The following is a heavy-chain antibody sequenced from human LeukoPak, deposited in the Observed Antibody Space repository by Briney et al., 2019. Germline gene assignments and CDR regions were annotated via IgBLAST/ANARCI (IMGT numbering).Heavy chain of an antibody. CDR1: GYNFTSYY. J-gene: IGHJ6*02. Sequence: ASVKVSCKASGYNFTSYYMHWVRQAPGQGLEWMGIINPSGGSIRYSKKFQDRVTMTRDTSTSTVYMELSSLKSEDTAVYYCAREEVVLVNAVRYYYYGMDVWGQGTTVTVSS. CDR2: INPSGGSI. D-gene: IGHD2-21*01. CDR3: AREEVVLVNAVRYYYYGMDV. V-gene: IGHV1-46*01.